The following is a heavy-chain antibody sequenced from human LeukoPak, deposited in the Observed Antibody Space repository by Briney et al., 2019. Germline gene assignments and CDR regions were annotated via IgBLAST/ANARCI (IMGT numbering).Heavy chain of an antibody. CDR1: GFTFSGYA. J-gene: IGHJ4*02. Sequence: GGSLRLSCAASGFTFSGYAMSWVRQAPGKGLEWVSTISGGSSGSTYYADSVKGRFTISRDSSKNTLFLQMNSLRAEDTAVYYCAEAASRFWDCTGGSCSGYVFDYWGQGTLVTVSS. D-gene: IGHD2-15*01. CDR2: ISGGSSGST. V-gene: IGHV3-23*01. CDR3: AEAASRFWDCTGGSCSGYVFDY.